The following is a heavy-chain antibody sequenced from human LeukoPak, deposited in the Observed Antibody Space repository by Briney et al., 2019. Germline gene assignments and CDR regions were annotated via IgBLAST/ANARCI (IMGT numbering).Heavy chain of an antibody. Sequence: GASVKVSCKASGYTFTSYYMHWVRQAPGQGLEWMGIINPSGGSTSYAQKFQGRVTMTRDMSTSTVYMELSSLRSKDTAVYYCATLCGYSYGYLAGDYWGQGTLVTVSS. J-gene: IGHJ4*02. CDR3: ATLCGYSYGYLAGDY. CDR2: INPSGGST. D-gene: IGHD5-18*01. CDR1: GYTFTSYY. V-gene: IGHV1-46*01.